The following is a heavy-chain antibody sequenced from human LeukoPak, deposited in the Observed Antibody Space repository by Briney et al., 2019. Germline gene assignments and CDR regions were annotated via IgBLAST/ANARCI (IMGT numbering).Heavy chain of an antibody. CDR3: ARGVGRSSWYYHIGDHDAFDI. Sequence: ASVKVSCKASGYTFTTYYIHWVRQAPGQGLEWMGIINPSGGSTNYAQKLQGRVTMTTDTSTSTAYMELRSLRSDDTAVYYCARGVGRSSWYYHIGDHDAFDIWGQGTMVTVSS. J-gene: IGHJ3*02. CDR1: GYTFTTYY. V-gene: IGHV1-46*01. D-gene: IGHD6-13*01. CDR2: INPSGGST.